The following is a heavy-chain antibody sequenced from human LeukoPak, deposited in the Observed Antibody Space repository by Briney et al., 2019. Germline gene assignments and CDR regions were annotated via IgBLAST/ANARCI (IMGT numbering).Heavy chain of an antibody. CDR2: IKGDGSET. J-gene: IGHJ4*02. D-gene: IGHD2-21*01. CDR1: GFTFSSYE. V-gene: IGHV3-7*05. Sequence: GGSLRLSCEASGFTFSSYEMHWVRQAPGKGLEWVANIKGDGSETYYVDSVKGRFTISRDNANNSLYLQLSSLRAEDTAVYYCASQFWWAAVVGPALDWWGGGSLVTVSS. CDR3: ASQFWWAAVVGPALDW.